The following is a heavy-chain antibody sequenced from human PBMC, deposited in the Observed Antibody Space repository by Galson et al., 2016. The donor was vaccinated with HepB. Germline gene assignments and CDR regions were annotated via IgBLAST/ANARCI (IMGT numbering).Heavy chain of an antibody. D-gene: IGHD1-1*01. CDR2: INPEGIGIYT. CDR3: ARDLNWKLFDY. Sequence: SLRLSCAAFGFTFSNYVMHWVRQAPGKGLVWVSRINPEGIGIYTLYADYVKGRFTISRDNAKNTLYLDMTSLRADDTGVYYCARDLNWKLFDYWGQGNLVTVSP. CDR1: GFTFSNYV. V-gene: IGHV3-74*01. J-gene: IGHJ4*02.